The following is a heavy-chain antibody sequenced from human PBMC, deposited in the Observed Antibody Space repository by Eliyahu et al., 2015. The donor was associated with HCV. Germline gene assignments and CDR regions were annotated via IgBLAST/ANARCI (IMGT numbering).Heavy chain of an antibody. J-gene: IGHJ3*02. CDR3: ARDSVAVTTTAFDI. V-gene: IGHV3-48*02. CDR2: ISSSSSTI. D-gene: IGHD4-11*01. Sequence: EVQLVEPGGGLVQPGGSLRLSCAASGFTFSSYSMNWVRQAPGKGLEWVSYISSSSSTIYYADSVKGRFTISRDNAKNSLYLQMNSLRDEDTAVYYCARDSVAVTTTAFDIWGQGTMVTVSS. CDR1: GFTFSSYS.